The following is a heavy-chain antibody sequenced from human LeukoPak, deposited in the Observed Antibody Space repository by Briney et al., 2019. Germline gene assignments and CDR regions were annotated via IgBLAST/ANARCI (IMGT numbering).Heavy chain of an antibody. Sequence: GGSLRLSCAASGFTFSSYGMHWVRQAPGKGLEWVAFIRYDGSNKYYADSVKGRFTISRDNSKNTLYLQMNSLRAEDTAVYFCARGGVDYYGSGTYYLMYYFDYWGQGALVTVSS. CDR2: IRYDGSNK. V-gene: IGHV3-30*02. CDR3: ARGGVDYYGSGTYYLMYYFDY. D-gene: IGHD3-10*01. CDR1: GFTFSSYG. J-gene: IGHJ4*02.